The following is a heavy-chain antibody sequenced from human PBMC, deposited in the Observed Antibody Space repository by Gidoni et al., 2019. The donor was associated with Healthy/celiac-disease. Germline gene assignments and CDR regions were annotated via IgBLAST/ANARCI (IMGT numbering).Heavy chain of an antibody. D-gene: IGHD2-15*01. J-gene: IGHJ3*02. CDR3: ARAYCSGGSCYLGRSDAFDI. CDR2: ISAYNGNT. V-gene: IGHV1-18*01. Sequence: QVQLVQSGAEVKKPGASVKVSCKASGYTFTSYGIRWVRQAPGQGLEWMGWISAYNGNTNDAQKLQGRVTMTTDTSTSTAYMELRSLRSDDTAVYYCARAYCSGGSCYLGRSDAFDIWGQGTMVTVSS. CDR1: GYTFTSYG.